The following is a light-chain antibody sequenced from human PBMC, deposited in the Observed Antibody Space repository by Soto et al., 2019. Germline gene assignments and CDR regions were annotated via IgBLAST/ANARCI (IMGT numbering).Light chain of an antibody. CDR2: AAS. V-gene: IGKV3-15*01. CDR3: QQYNDWPPWT. Sequence: VMKQSPATLSVYPGDKVSLSCRANQTISNTLAWYQQKPGQAPRLLIYAASTRATGVSARFSGSGSGTEFTLTISSLQSEDFAVYYCQQYNDWPPWTFGQGTKVDIK. J-gene: IGKJ1*01. CDR1: QTISNT.